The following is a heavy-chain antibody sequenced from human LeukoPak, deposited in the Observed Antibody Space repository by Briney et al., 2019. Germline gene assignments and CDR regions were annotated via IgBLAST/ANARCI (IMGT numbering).Heavy chain of an antibody. J-gene: IGHJ6*02. CDR1: GFTFSSHW. CDR3: ARGGGLDV. CDR2: IKHDGSEK. V-gene: IGHV3-7*03. Sequence: PGGSLRLSCAGSGFTFSSHWMTWVRQTAGKGLEWVASIKHDGSEKNYVDSVKGRFTISRDNAKNSLYLQMSNLRAEDTAVYFCARGGGLDVWGQGATVTVSS. D-gene: IGHD3-16*01.